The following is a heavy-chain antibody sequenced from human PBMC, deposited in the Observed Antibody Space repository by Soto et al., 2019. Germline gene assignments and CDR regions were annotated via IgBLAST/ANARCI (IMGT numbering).Heavy chain of an antibody. V-gene: IGHV1-69*06. D-gene: IGHD3-22*01. Sequence: SVKVSCKASGGTFSSYAISWVRQAPGQGLEWMGGIIPIFGTANYAQKSQGRVTITADKSTSTAYMELSSLRSEDTAVYYCASRIVVATGWFDPWGQGTLVTVSS. CDR2: IIPIFGTA. J-gene: IGHJ5*02. CDR3: ASRIVVATGWFDP. CDR1: GGTFSSYA.